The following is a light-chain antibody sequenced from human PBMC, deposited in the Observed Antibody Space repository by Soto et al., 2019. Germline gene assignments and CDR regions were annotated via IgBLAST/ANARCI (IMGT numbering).Light chain of an antibody. CDR3: SSYTSSSTYV. V-gene: IGLV2-14*01. CDR2: DVS. CDR1: SSDVGGYNY. Sequence: QCVLTQPASLSGAPGQSITISCTGTSSDVGGYNYVSWYQQHPGKAPKLMIYDVSNRPPGVSNRFSGSKSGNTASLTISGLQAEDEADYYCSSYTSSSTYVFGTGTKVNVL. J-gene: IGLJ1*01.